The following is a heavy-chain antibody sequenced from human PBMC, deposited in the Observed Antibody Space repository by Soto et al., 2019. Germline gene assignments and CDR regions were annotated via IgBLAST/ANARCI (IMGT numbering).Heavy chain of an antibody. CDR2: IKSEMDGGTA. Sequence: EVQLVESGGGLVKPGGSLRVSCVGSGFAFSNTWMNWVRQAPGKGLEWVGRIKSEMDGGTADYAAPVQGRVTISRDDSKNTLYLQMNSLKMEDAAVYYVTRELVPFCSWGEGTLVTVSS. J-gene: IGHJ4*02. V-gene: IGHV3-15*07. D-gene: IGHD1-7*01. CDR3: TRELVPFCS. CDR1: GFAFSNTW.